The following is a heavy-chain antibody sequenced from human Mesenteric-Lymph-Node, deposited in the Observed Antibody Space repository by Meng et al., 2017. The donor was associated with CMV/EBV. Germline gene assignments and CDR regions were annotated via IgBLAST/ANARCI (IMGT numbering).Heavy chain of an antibody. CDR1: GFTFDDYT. CDR3: AKDHSVSSFFDY. J-gene: IGHJ4*02. V-gene: IGHV3-43*01. CDR2: ISWDGGST. D-gene: IGHD1-26*01. Sequence: GGSLRLSCAASGFTFDDYTMHWVRQAPGKGLEWVSLISWDGGSTYYADSVRGRFTISRHNSKNTLYLQMNSLRAEDTAVYYCAKDHSVSSFFDYWGQGTLVTVSS.